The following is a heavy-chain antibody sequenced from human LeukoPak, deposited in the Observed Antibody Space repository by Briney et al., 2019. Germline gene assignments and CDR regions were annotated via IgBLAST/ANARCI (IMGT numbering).Heavy chain of an antibody. CDR2: ISGDGGST. D-gene: IGHD5-18*01. Sequence: GGSLRLSCAASGFTFDDYAMHWVRQAPGKGLEWVSLISGDGGSTYYADSVKGRFTISRDNSKNSLYLQMNSLRAEDMALYYCAKDMGYSYGSVKDYWGQGTLVTVSS. CDR1: GFTFDDYA. J-gene: IGHJ4*02. V-gene: IGHV3-43*02. CDR3: AKDMGYSYGSVKDY.